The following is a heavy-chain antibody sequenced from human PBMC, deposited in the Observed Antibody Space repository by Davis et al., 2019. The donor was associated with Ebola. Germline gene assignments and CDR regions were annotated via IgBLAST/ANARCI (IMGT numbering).Heavy chain of an antibody. D-gene: IGHD3-16*02. V-gene: IGHV4-34*01. CDR3: ARVYLPSYYFDY. CDR2: INHSGST. CDR1: GGSFSGYY. J-gene: IGHJ4*02. Sequence: SETLSLTCAVYGGSFSGYYWSWIRQPPGKGLEWIGEINHSGSTNYNPSLKSRVTISVDTSKNQFSLKLSSVTAADTAVYYCARVYLPSYYFDYWGQGTLVTVSS.